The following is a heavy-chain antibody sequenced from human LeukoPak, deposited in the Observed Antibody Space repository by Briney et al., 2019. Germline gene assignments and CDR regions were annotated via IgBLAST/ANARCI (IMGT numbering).Heavy chain of an antibody. CDR3: ARDGYSGSSLFDF. CDR2: IHYSGST. CDR1: GSSISSHF. V-gene: IGHV4-59*11. J-gene: IGHJ4*02. D-gene: IGHD1-26*01. Sequence: PSETLSLTCTVSGSSISSHFWSWIRQPPGKGLEWIGYIHYSGSTNYNPSLKSRVTISVDTSKNQFSLKLSSVTAADTAVYYCARDGYSGSSLFDFWGQGTLVTVSS.